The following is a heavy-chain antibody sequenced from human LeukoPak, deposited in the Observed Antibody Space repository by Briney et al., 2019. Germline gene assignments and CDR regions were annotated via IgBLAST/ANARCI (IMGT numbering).Heavy chain of an antibody. J-gene: IGHJ6*03. D-gene: IGHD6-6*01. CDR1: GFTFDDYA. CDR2: ISWNSRKM. V-gene: IGHV3-9*01. Sequence: PGRSLRLSCAASGFTFDDYALHWVRQAPGKGLEWVSGISWNSRKMVYADSVRGRFTISRDNDKNSVYLQMNSLTAEDTALYYCAKDTSSSSSFFYLDVWGKGTAVTVSS. CDR3: AKDTSSSSSFFYLDV.